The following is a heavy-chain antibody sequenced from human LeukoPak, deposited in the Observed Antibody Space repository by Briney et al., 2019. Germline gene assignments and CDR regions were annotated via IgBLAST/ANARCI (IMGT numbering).Heavy chain of an antibody. V-gene: IGHV3-9*01. D-gene: IGHD4-23*01. CDR2: ISWNSGSI. CDR1: GFTFDDYA. J-gene: IGHJ4*02. CDR3: ARDSGGYYFDY. Sequence: PGRSLRLSCAASGFTFDDYAMRWVRQAPGKGLEWVSGISWNSGSIGYADSVKGRFTISRDSAKNSLYLQMNSLRAEDTAVYYCARDSGGYYFDYWGQGTLVTVSS.